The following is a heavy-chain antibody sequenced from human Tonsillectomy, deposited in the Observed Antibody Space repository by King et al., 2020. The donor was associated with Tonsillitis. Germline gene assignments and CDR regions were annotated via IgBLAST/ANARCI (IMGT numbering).Heavy chain of an antibody. V-gene: IGHV4-31*03. CDR3: ARGGSHYGLDV. Sequence: VQLQESGPGLVKPSQTLSLTCTVSGGSISSDGYFWSWIRQHPGKGLEWIGYIYFSGDTYYNPSLNSRVIISVDTSKNQFSLKLNSVTAAATAVYYCARGGSHYGLDVWGQGTTVIVSS. D-gene: IGHD1-26*01. CDR1: GGSISSDGYF. J-gene: IGHJ6*02. CDR2: IYFSGDT.